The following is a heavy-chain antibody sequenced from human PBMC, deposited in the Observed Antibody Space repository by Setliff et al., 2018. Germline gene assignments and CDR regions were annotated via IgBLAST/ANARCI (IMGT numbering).Heavy chain of an antibody. Sequence: SETLSLTCTVSDDSISSRHYYWGWIRQPAGKGLEWLGQIYTSWSTNYNPSLKGRATLSIDASKKQFSLKLTSVTAADTAVYYCARTGTYRYFDYWGQGTRVTVSS. D-gene: IGHD1-1*01. J-gene: IGHJ4*02. CDR2: IYTSWST. CDR1: DDSISSRHYY. CDR3: ARTGTYRYFDY. V-gene: IGHV4-61*09.